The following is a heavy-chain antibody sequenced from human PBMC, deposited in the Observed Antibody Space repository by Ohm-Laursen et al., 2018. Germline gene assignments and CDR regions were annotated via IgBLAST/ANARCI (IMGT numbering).Heavy chain of an antibody. J-gene: IGHJ4*02. V-gene: IGHV2-5*01. D-gene: IGHD5-12*01. Sequence: TQTLTLTCAFSGFSLSTGGVAVGWIRQPPGKALEWLALIYGNDDKRYSPSLQSRLTITKDTSKNQVVLTMANMGPVDTATYYCAHRQNSCYDYWGQGTQVTVSS. CDR3: AHRQNSCYDY. CDR1: GFSLSTGGVA. CDR2: IYGNDDK.